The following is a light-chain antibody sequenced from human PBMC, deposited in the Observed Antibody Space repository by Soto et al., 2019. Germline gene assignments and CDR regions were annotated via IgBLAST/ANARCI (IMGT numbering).Light chain of an antibody. CDR1: QTISSW. V-gene: IGKV3-20*01. Sequence: TQSPSTLSGSVGDRVTITCRASQTISSWLAWYQQKPGQAPRLLIYGASSRATGIPDRFSGSGSGTDFTLTISRLEPEDFAVYYCQQYGSSPFTFGPGTKVDI. J-gene: IGKJ3*01. CDR3: QQYGSSPFT. CDR2: GAS.